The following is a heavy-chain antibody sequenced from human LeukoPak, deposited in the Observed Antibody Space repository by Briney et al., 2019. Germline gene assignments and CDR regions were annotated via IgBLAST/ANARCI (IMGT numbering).Heavy chain of an antibody. CDR3: ARDLVPAAFYFDY. CDR2: INPNSGGT. J-gene: IGHJ4*02. D-gene: IGHD2-2*01. Sequence: ASVKVSCKASGYTFTGYYMHWVRQAPGQGLEWMGWINPNSGGTNYAQKFQGRVTMTRDTSISTAYMELSRLRSDDTAVYYCARDLVPAAFYFDYWGQGTLVTVSS. CDR1: GYTFTGYY. V-gene: IGHV1-2*02.